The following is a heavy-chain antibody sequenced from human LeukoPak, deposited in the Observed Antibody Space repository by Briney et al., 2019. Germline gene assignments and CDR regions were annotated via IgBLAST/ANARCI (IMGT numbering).Heavy chain of an antibody. CDR2: IWYDGSNK. D-gene: IGHD6-13*01. CDR1: GFTFSSYG. CDR3: ARDVSSTWYDWFDP. V-gene: IGHV3-33*01. J-gene: IGHJ5*02. Sequence: PGGSLRLSCAASGFTFSSYGMHWVRQAPGKGLEWVALIWYDGSNKYYADSVKGRFTISRDNFKNTLYLQMNSLRAEDTAVYYCARDVSSTWYDWFDPWGQGTLVTVSS.